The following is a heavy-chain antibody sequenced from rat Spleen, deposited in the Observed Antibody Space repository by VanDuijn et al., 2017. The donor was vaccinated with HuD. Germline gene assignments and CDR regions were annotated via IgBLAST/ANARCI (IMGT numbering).Heavy chain of an antibody. CDR1: GFTFSNYG. J-gene: IGHJ3*01. D-gene: IGHD1-7*01. CDR2: ISYDGSHT. V-gene: IGHV5-29*01. CDR3: ARRLYDYFDY. Sequence: EVQLVESGGGFVQPGRSLKLSCAASGFTFSNYGMAWVRQAPTKGLEWVATISYDGSHTYYRDSVKGRFSISRDNARSTLSLQMDSLRSEDTATYYCARRLYDYFDYWGQGTLVTVSS.